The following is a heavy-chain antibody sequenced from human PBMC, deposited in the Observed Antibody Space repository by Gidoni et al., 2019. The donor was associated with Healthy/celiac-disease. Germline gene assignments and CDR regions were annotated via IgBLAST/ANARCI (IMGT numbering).Heavy chain of an antibody. CDR1: GFTFSSYW. CDR3: AREGLNWGSGEYFDY. D-gene: IGHD7-27*01. J-gene: IGHJ4*02. V-gene: IGHV3-74*01. CDR2: INSEGSST. Sequence: EVQLVESGGGLVQPGGYLRLSGAASGFTFSSYWMHWVRQAPGKGVVWVSRINSEGSSTSYADSVKGRFTISRDNAKNTLYLQMNSLRAEDTAVYYCAREGLNWGSGEYFDYWGQGTLVTVSS.